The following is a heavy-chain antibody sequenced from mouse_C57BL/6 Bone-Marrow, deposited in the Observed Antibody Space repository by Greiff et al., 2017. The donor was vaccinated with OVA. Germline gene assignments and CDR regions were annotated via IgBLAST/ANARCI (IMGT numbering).Heavy chain of an antibody. CDR1: GFTFSSYG. D-gene: IGHD1-1*01. Sequence: DVMLVESGGDLVKPGGSLKLSCAASGFTFSSYGMSWVRQTPDKRLEWVATISSGGSYTYYPDSVKGRFTISRDNAKNTLYLQMSSLKSEDTAMYYCARHYYGSRGGFAYWGQGTLVTVSA. CDR2: ISSGGSYT. J-gene: IGHJ3*01. V-gene: IGHV5-6*02. CDR3: ARHYYGSRGGFAY.